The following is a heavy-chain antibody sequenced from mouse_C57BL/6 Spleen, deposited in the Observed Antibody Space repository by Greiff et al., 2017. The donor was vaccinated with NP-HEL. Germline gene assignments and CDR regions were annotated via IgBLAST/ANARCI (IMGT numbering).Heavy chain of an antibody. V-gene: IGHV5-17*01. CDR2: ISSGSSTI. J-gene: IGHJ2*01. D-gene: IGHD4-1*01. CDR1: GFTFSDYG. CDR3: AINWSFDY. Sequence: EVQLVESGGGLVKPGGSLKLSCAASGFTFSDYGMHWVRQAPEKGLGWVAYISSGSSTIYYADTVKGRVTISRDNAKNTRFRKMTSQESEDTSMYYCAINWSFDYWGQGTTLTVSS.